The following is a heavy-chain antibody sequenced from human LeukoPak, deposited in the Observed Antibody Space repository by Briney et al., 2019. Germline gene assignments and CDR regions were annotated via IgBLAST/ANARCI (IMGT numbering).Heavy chain of an antibody. CDR3: AREGYYDILTGYYGMDV. D-gene: IGHD3-9*01. CDR2: IIPIFGTA. J-gene: IGHJ6*02. V-gene: IGHV1-69*13. Sequence: SVKVSCKASGYTFTSHGITWVRQAPGQGLEWMGGIIPIFGTANYAQKFQGRVTITADESTSTAYMELSSLRSEDTAVYYCAREGYYDILTGYYGMDVWGQGTTVTVSS. CDR1: GYTFTSHG.